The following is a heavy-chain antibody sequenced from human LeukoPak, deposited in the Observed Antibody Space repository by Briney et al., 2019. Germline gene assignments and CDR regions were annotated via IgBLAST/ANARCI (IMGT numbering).Heavy chain of an antibody. Sequence: GGSLRLSCAASGFTFSWFWMSWVRHAPGKGLEWVANIKGDGSEIYYVDSVKGRFSISRDNAKNALYLQMSSLRAEDTALYYCASDGSSFDYWGQGALVTVSS. CDR3: ASDGSSFDY. J-gene: IGHJ4*02. CDR2: IKGDGSEI. V-gene: IGHV3-7*01. D-gene: IGHD2-15*01. CDR1: GFTFSWFW.